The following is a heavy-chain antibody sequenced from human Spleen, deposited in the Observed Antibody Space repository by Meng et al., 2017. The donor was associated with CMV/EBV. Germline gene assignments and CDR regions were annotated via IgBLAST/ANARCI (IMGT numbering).Heavy chain of an antibody. CDR3: AKDFLVAPGGGFDY. V-gene: IGHV3-9*01. D-gene: IGHD5-12*01. J-gene: IGHJ4*02. CDR1: GFTFDDSA. CDR2: ISWNSVNI. Sequence: GGSLRLSCAASGFTFDDSAMHWVRQVPGKGLEWVSGISWNSVNIAYADSVKGRFTISRDNAKNSLYLQMNSLRAEDTALYYCAKDFLVAPGGGFDYWGQGTLVTVSS.